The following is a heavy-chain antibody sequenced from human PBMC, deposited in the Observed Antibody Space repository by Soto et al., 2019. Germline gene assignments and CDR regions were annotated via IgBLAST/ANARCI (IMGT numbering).Heavy chain of an antibody. CDR3: TRSSGLTNWLDP. CDR2: TIPLFGTP. J-gene: IGHJ5*02. CDR1: GVSIKSSS. V-gene: IGHV1-69*12. D-gene: IGHD6-6*01. Sequence: QVQLVQSGAELKKPGSSVKVSCKVSGVSIKSSSITWVRQALGQGLEWMGGTIPLFGTPHYAQKFQGRVTITADESTSTFYMVLSSLRSEETAVYYCTRSSGLTNWLDPWGQGTLITVSS.